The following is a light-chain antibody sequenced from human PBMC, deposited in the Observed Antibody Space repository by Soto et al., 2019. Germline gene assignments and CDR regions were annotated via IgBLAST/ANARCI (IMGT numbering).Light chain of an antibody. Sequence: QAVVTQEPSFSVSPGGTVTLTCGLSSGSVSISYYPSWYQQTPGQAPRTLIYNTNTRSSGVPGRFSGSILGNRAALTITGAQAEDESDYYCVLYMGSGVWVFGGGTKLTVL. CDR3: VLYMGSGVWV. J-gene: IGLJ3*02. CDR2: NTN. V-gene: IGLV8-61*01. CDR1: SGSVSISYY.